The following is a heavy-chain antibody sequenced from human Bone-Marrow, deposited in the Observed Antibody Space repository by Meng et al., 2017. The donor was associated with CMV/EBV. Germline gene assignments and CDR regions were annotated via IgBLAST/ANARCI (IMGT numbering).Heavy chain of an antibody. CDR1: GGSISSSSYY. CDR3: ARGGLYSSSWYDP. D-gene: IGHD6-13*01. CDR2: IYYSGST. Sequence: GSLRLSCTVSGGSISSSSYYWGWIRQPPGKGLEWIGSIYYSGSTYYNLSLKSRVTISVDTSKNQFSLKLSSVTAADTAVYYCARGGLYSSSWYDPWGQGTLVTVSS. V-gene: IGHV4-39*01. J-gene: IGHJ5*02.